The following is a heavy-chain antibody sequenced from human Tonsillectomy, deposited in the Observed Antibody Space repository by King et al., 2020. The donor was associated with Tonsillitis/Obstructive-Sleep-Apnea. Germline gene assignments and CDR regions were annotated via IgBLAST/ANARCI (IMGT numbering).Heavy chain of an antibody. D-gene: IGHD3-22*01. CDR3: AREGTRGYYDSSGYPPYYYMDV. CDR2: INWNGGST. J-gene: IGHJ6*03. V-gene: IGHV3-20*04. Sequence: VQLVESGGDVVRPGGSLRLSCVASGFTFDDYGMSWVRQAPGKGLEWVSGINWNGGSTGYADSGKGRFTISRDNAKNSLYLQMNSLRAEDTALYYCAREGTRGYYDSSGYPPYYYMDVWGKGTTVTVSS. CDR1: GFTFDDYG.